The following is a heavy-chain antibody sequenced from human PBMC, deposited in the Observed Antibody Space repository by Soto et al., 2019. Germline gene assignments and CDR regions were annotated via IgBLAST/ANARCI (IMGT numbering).Heavy chain of an antibody. CDR2: IYYSGST. D-gene: IGHD4-17*01. CDR1: GGSISSSSYY. J-gene: IGHJ6*02. V-gene: IGHV4-39*01. CDR3: ARGYGGTLYYYYGMDV. Sequence: SETLSLTCTVSGGSISSSSYYWGWIRQPPGKGLEWIGSIYYSGSTYYNPSLKSRVTISVDTSKNQFSLKLSSVTAADTAVYYCARGYGGTLYYYYGMDVWGQGTTVTVSS.